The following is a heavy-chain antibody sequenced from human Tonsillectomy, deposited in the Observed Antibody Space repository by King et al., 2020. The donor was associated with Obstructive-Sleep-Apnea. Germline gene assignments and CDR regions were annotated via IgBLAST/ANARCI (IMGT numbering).Heavy chain of an antibody. CDR3: ARTLMYYYDSSGYHLFDY. V-gene: IGHV2-70*15. Sequence: QFTLKESGPALVKPTQTLTLTCTFSGFSLSTSGMCVSWIRQPPGKALEWLARIDWDDDTYYSTSLKTRLTISKDTSKNQVVLTMTNMDPVDTATYYCARTLMYYYDSSGYHLFDYWGQGTLVTVSS. CDR1: GFSLSTSGMC. CDR2: IDWDDDT. D-gene: IGHD3-22*01. J-gene: IGHJ4*02.